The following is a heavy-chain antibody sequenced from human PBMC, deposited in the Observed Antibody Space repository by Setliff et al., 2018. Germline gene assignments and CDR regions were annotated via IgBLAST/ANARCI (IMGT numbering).Heavy chain of an antibody. D-gene: IGHD3-10*01. CDR2: IYTSGTT. CDR3: ARIAYGSGSYYFDY. CDR1: GASISSYY. V-gene: IGHV4-4*08. Sequence: PSETLSLTCSVSGASISSYYWSWIRQPPGKGLEWIGYIYTSGTTKYNPSLKSRVTISNDTSKSLFSLNLSSVTAADTAVYYCARIAYGSGSYYFDYWGQGTLVTVSS. J-gene: IGHJ4*02.